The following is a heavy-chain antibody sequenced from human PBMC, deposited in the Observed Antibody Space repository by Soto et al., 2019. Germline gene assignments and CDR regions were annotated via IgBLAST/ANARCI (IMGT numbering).Heavy chain of an antibody. D-gene: IGHD6-19*01. Sequence: QVQLVQSGTEVKKPGASVKVSCKTSGYTFSNYGVSWVRQAPGQGLEWMGWISPYNGNTDYAPKLQGRITMTTDTSTSTVYMELRNLRSDDTAVYYCAGDTLETEVAGSVDSWGQGTLVTVSS. CDR1: GYTFSNYG. CDR3: AGDTLETEVAGSVDS. V-gene: IGHV1-18*01. CDR2: ISPYNGNT. J-gene: IGHJ4*02.